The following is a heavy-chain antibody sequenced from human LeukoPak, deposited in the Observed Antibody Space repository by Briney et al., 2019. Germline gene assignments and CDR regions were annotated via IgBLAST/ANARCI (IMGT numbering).Heavy chain of an antibody. CDR3: AKGPVTGYFDY. D-gene: IGHD7-27*01. CDR2: ISWNSGSI. CDR1: GFTFDDYA. Sequence: FLRLSCAASGFTFDDYATHWVRQAPGKGLEWVSGISWNSGSIGYADSVKGRFTISRDNAKNSLYLQMNSLRAEDTALYYCAKGPVTGYFDYWGQGTLVTVSS. J-gene: IGHJ4*02. V-gene: IGHV3-9*01.